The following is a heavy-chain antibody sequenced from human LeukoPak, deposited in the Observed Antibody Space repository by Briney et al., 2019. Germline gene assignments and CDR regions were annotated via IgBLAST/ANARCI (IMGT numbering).Heavy chain of an antibody. CDR2: ISHDGSNK. D-gene: IGHD3-22*01. CDR1: GFTFSSYG. Sequence: GRSLRLSCAASGFTFSSYGMHWVRQAPGKGLEWVAVISHDGSNKYYAGSVKGRFTISRDNSKNTLYLQMNSLRAEDTAVYYCAIMHGYYDGSGYWVQWGQGTLVTVSS. J-gene: IGHJ1*01. V-gene: IGHV3-30*03. CDR3: AIMHGYYDGSGYWVQ.